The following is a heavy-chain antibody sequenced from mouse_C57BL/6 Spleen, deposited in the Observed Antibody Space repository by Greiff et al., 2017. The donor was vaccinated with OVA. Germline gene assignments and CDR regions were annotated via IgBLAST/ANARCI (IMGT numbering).Heavy chain of an antibody. CDR3: RRRDGGFAY. CDR1: GFTFSSYD. CDR2: ISSDGGYI. Sequence: EVQRVESGAGLVKPGGSLKLSCAASGFTFSSYDMSWVRQTHEKRLEWVAYISSDGGYINYADTVQGRFTISSDNARNTLYLQMSSLKSEDTAMYYSRRRDGGFAYWGQGTLVTVSA. V-gene: IGHV5S21*01. J-gene: IGHJ3*01.